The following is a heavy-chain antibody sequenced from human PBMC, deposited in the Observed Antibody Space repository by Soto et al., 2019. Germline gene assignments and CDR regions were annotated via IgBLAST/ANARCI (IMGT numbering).Heavy chain of an antibody. J-gene: IGHJ6*01. V-gene: IGHV5-51*01. CDR1: GYSFTSYW. CDR2: IYPGDSDT. CDR3: ARQGYMGEYSYGSYGMDV. Sequence: GESLKISCKGSGYSFTSYWIGWVRQMPGKGLEWMGIIYPGDSDTRYSPSFQGQVTISADKSISTAYLQWSSLKASDTAMYYNARQGYMGEYSYGSYGMDVWGEGTRVT. D-gene: IGHD5-18*01.